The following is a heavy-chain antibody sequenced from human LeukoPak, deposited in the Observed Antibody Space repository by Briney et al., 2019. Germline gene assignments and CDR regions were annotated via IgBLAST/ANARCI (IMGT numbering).Heavy chain of an antibody. CDR1: GYTFTGYY. J-gene: IGHJ4*02. CDR3: ARGKQQLAIYFDY. D-gene: IGHD6-13*01. CDR2: INPNSGGT. V-gene: IGHV1-2*02. Sequence: ASVKVSCKASGYTFTGYYMHWVRQAPGQGLEWMGWINPNSGGTNYAQKSQGRVTMTRDTSISTAYMELSRLRSDDTAVYYCARGKQQLAIYFDYWGQGTLVTVSS.